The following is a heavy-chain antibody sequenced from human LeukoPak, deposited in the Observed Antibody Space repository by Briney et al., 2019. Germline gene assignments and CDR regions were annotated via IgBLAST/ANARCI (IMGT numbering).Heavy chain of an antibody. CDR3: ARVSRYCSSTSCYMRSGWFDP. CDR1: GGSISSGGYS. J-gene: IGHJ5*02. D-gene: IGHD2-2*02. Sequence: SETLSLTCAVSGGSISSGGYSWCWIRQPPGKGLEWIGYIYHSGSTYYNPSLKSRVTISVDRSKNQFSLKLSSVTAADTAVYYYARVSRYCSSTSCYMRSGWFDPWGQEPWSPSPQ. V-gene: IGHV4-30-2*01. CDR2: IYHSGST.